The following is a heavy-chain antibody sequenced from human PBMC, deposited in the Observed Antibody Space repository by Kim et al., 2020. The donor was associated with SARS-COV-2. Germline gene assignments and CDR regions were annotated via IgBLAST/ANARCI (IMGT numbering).Heavy chain of an antibody. CDR3: TRSTNGASDY. CDR2: LTKDGSET. CDR1: GFTFTTYY. D-gene: IGHD2-8*01. Sequence: GGSLRLSCEASGFTFTTYYMAWVRQAPGKGLEWVATLTKDGSETYYVDSVKGRFTISRDNAKNSLYLQMNSLRVEDTAVYFCTRSTNGASDYWGQGNLV. J-gene: IGHJ4*02. V-gene: IGHV3-7*03.